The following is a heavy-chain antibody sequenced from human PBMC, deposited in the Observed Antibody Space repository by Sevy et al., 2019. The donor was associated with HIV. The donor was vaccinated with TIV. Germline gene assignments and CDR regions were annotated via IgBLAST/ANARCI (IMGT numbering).Heavy chain of an antibody. CDR3: LDVLAGRPVGPFTS. J-gene: IGHJ5*02. Sequence: GGSLRLSCSASGFTFSNYAMHWVRQAPGKGLEDVSAISTDGRSTYYADSVRGRFTFSRHNSKNTLYLQISNLRLENTAVYYCLDVLAGRPVGPFTSWGQGTLVTVSS. D-gene: IGHD6-6*01. V-gene: IGHV3-64D*06. CDR2: ISTDGRST. CDR1: GFTFSNYA.